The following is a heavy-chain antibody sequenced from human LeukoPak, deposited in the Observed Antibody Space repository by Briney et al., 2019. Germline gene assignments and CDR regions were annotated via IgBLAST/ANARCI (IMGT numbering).Heavy chain of an antibody. CDR2: INHSGST. V-gene: IGHV4-34*01. J-gene: IGHJ6*02. D-gene: IGHD6-19*01. CDR3: ARSSRVYYYYGMDV. Sequence: SETLSLTCAVYGGSFSGYYWSWIRQPPGKGLEWIGEINHSGSTNYNPSLKSRVTISVDTSKNQFSLKLSSVTAADTAVYYCARSSRVYYYYGMDVWGQGTTVTVSS. CDR1: GGSFSGYY.